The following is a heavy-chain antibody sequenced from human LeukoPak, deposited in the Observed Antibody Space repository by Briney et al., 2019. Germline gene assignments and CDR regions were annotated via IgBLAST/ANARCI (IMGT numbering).Heavy chain of an antibody. Sequence: PSGTLSLTCTVSGDSINSLDLWSWVRQPPGKGLEWIGSIYYSGSTYYNPSLKSRVTISVDTSKNQFSLKLSSVTAADTAVYYCASPDYGGNSAHYWGQGTLVTVSS. D-gene: IGHD4-23*01. CDR1: GDSINSLDL. CDR2: IYYSGST. V-gene: IGHV4-39*01. J-gene: IGHJ4*02. CDR3: ASPDYGGNSAHY.